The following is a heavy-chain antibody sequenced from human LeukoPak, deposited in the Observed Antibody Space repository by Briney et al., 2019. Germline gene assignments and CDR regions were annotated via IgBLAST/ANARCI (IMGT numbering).Heavy chain of an antibody. Sequence: TGESLRLSCAASGFTLSPYAMNWVRQAPGKGLEWIAFISDSGHTKYNADSVKGRFTISRDNAKNSVFLQMNSLRDEDTAVYYCARKELEGSWFDPWGQGTLVTVTS. D-gene: IGHD3-3*01. CDR2: ISDSGHTK. J-gene: IGHJ5*02. CDR3: ARKELEGSWFDP. CDR1: GFTLSPYA. V-gene: IGHV3-48*02.